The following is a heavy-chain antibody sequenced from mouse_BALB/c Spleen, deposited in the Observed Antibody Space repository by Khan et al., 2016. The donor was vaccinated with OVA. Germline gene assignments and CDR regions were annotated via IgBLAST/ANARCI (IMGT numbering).Heavy chain of an antibody. CDR2: INPSNGGT. Sequence: VQLQESGAELVKPGASVRLSCKASGYTFTSYYLYWVKQRPGQGLEWIGDINPSNGGTNFNEKFKTKAILTVDKSSRPAYMQLSSLTSEDSAVYYCTRSEYGAFAYWGQGTLVTVSA. V-gene: IGHV1S81*02. CDR1: GYTFTSYY. CDR3: TRSEYGAFAY. J-gene: IGHJ3*01. D-gene: IGHD1-1*02.